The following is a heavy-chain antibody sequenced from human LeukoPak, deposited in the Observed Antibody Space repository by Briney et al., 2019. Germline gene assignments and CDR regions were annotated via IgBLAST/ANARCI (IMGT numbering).Heavy chain of an antibody. CDR1: GGSISSYY. CDR3: ARGSQSYYYDSSGYYFFDY. V-gene: IGHV4-59*01. CDR2: IYYSGST. J-gene: IGHJ4*02. Sequence: SETLSLTCTVSGGSISSYYWSWIRQPPGKGLEWIGYIYYSGSTNYNPSLKSQVTISVDTSKNQFSLKLSSVTAADTAVYYCARGSQSYYYDSSGYYFFDYWGQGTLVTVSS. D-gene: IGHD3-22*01.